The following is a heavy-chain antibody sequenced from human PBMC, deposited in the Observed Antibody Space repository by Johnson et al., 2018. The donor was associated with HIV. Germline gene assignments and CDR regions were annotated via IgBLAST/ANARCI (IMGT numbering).Heavy chain of an antibody. CDR1: EFAVSSNE. CDR2: VSGDST. CDR3: ARAGGTPFNLWGGYNREGDAFDV. D-gene: IGHD5-24*01. Sequence: VQLVESRGVLVQPGGSLRLSCAASEFAVSSNEMDWVRQAPGKGLEWVSFVSGDSTYYADSRKGRFTVSRDNASQSLYLQMNSLRVEDTAGYYCARAGGTPFNLWGGYNREGDAFDVWGQGTMVTVSS. J-gene: IGHJ3*01. V-gene: IGHV3-38-3*01.